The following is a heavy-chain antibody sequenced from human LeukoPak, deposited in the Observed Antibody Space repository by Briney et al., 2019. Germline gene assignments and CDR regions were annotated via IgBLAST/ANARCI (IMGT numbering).Heavy chain of an antibody. J-gene: IGHJ6*03. Sequence: PSETLSLTCAVYGGSFSGYYWSWIRQPPGKGLEWIGEINHSGSTNYNPSLKSRVTISVDTSKNQFSLKLSSVTAADTAVYYCARGLGSKYYYYYMDVWGKGTTVTVSS. D-gene: IGHD3-16*01. CDR1: GGSFSGYY. V-gene: IGHV4-34*01. CDR3: ARGLGSKYYYYYMDV. CDR2: INHSGST.